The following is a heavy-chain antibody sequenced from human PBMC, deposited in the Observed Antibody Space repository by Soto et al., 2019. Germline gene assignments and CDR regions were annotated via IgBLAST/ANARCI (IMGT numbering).Heavy chain of an antibody. CDR3: ASSSGYSYGTDAFDI. D-gene: IGHD5-18*01. CDR2: IDPSDSYT. V-gene: IGHV5-10-1*01. Sequence: ESLKICCKGSGDIFTSYWISCVREVRGKGLEWMGRIDPSDSYTNYSPSFQGHVTISSDKSISTAYLQWSSLKASDTAMYYCASSSGYSYGTDAFDIWGQGTMVTV. J-gene: IGHJ3*02. CDR1: GDIFTSYW.